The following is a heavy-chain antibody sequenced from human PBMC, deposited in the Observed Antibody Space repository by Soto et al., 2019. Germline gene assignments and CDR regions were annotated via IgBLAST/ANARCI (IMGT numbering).Heavy chain of an antibody. CDR1: GGSFSGYY. CDR2: INHSGST. CDR3: ARNSSSFGYYDDSGYYSFDY. Sequence: SETLSLTCAVYGGSFSGYYWSWIRQPPGKGLEWIGEINHSGSTNYNPSLKTRVTISVDTSKNQFSLKLSSVTAADTAVYYCARNSSSFGYYDDSGYYSFDYWGHGGLVTVSS. J-gene: IGHJ4*01. V-gene: IGHV4-34*01. D-gene: IGHD3-22*01.